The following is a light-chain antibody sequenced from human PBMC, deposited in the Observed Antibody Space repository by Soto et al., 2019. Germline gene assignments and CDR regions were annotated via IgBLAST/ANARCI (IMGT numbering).Light chain of an antibody. Sequence: DIHMTQAPSSLSASVGDRVTITCRASQTISSCLAWYRHKPGKAPNLLIYEVSTLHSGVPSRFSGSGSGTEFTLTISSLRPDDFATYYCQHYSGDRATFGQGTKVDIK. J-gene: IGKJ1*01. CDR2: EVS. CDR3: QHYSGDRAT. V-gene: IGKV1-5*03. CDR1: QTISSC.